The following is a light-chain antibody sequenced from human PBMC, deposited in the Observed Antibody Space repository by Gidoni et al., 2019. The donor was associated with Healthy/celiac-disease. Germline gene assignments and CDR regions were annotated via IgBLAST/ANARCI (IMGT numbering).Light chain of an antibody. CDR2: DVS. Sequence: QSALTQPASLSGSPGQSITISCTGTSSDVGGYNYVSWYQQHPGKAPKLMIYDVSNRPSGVSNRFSGSKSGNTASLTISGLQAEDEADYYCSSYTSSSTRVVVGGGTKLTVL. J-gene: IGLJ2*01. CDR3: SSYTSSSTRVV. V-gene: IGLV2-14*01. CDR1: SSDVGGYNY.